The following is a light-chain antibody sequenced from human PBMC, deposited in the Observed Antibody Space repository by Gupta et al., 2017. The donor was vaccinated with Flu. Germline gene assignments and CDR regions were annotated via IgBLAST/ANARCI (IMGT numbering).Light chain of an antibody. V-gene: IGLV2-14*01. Sequence: QSALTQPASVSGSPGQSITISCTGTSSDVGGYNYVSWYKQHPGTDPIRMSEEVSNRTAGVSRRVAGSYSATTDSIAFLGLEAEDDSYSESKAYKRGSVWVFGTGTELTVL. CDR3: KAYKRGSVWV. J-gene: IGLJ1*01. CDR2: EVS. CDR1: SSDVGGYNY.